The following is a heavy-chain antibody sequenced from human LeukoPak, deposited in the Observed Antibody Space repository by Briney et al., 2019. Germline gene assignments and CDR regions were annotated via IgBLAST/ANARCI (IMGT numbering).Heavy chain of an antibody. V-gene: IGHV3-23*01. CDR3: AKDGAQYSSGPECDP. CDR2: ISHDGMNA. CDR1: GLHFSGTA. D-gene: IGHD6-19*01. Sequence: GGSLRLSCAASGLHFSGTAMSWVRQAPGKGLEWVSAISHDGMNAYYADSVKGRFTIYTDNSKKTVSLEMSSLTAADTGVYYCAKDGAQYSSGPECDPRGQGALVTVSP. J-gene: IGHJ5*02.